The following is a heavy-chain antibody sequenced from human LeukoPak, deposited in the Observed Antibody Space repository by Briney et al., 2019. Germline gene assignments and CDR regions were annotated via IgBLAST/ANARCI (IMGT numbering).Heavy chain of an antibody. D-gene: IGHD6-13*01. CDR3: ARPPRGRAASDY. V-gene: IGHV1-2*02. J-gene: IGHJ4*02. CDR2: INPNSGGT. CDR1: GYTFTGYY. Sequence: ASVKVSCKASGYTFTGYYMHWVRQAPGQGPEWMGWINPNSGGTNYAQKFQGRVTMTRDTSISTAYMELSRLRSDDTAVYYCARPPRGRAASDYWGQGTLVTVSS.